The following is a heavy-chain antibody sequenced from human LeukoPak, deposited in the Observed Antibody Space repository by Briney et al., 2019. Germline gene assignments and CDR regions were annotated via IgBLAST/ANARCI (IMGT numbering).Heavy chain of an antibody. D-gene: IGHD6-13*01. J-gene: IGHJ6*03. CDR2: INHSGST. CDR1: GGSISSSNW. CDR3: ARASSSSWYKSPGYYYYMDV. V-gene: IGHV4-4*02. Sequence: SETLSLTCAVSGGSISSSNWWSWVRQPPGKGLEWIGEINHSGSTDYNPSLKSRVTISVDMSKNHFSLKLSSVTAADTAVYYCARASSSSWYKSPGYYYYMDVWGKGTTVTISS.